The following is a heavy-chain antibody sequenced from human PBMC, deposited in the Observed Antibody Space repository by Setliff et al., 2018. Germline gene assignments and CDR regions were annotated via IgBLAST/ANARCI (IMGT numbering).Heavy chain of an antibody. CDR3: ARGSGRGYSYGLFDY. CDR1: GVSISSYY. D-gene: IGHD5-18*01. J-gene: IGHJ4*02. Sequence: SETLSLTCNVSGVSISSYYWSWIRQPPGKGLEWIGYIYYSGSTNYNPSLKSRVTMSVATFENHFSLKLNSLTAADTAVYYCARGSGRGYSYGLFDYWGQGSLVTVSS. CDR2: IYYSGST. V-gene: IGHV4-59*01.